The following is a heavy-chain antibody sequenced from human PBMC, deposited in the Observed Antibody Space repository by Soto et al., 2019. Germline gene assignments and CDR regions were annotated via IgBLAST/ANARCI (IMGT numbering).Heavy chain of an antibody. CDR3: AKDRVVPAATLVAYLDY. V-gene: IGHV3-23*01. D-gene: IGHD2-2*01. Sequence: LRLSCAASRFTFISYAMSWVRQAPGKGLEWVSAISGSGGSTYYADSVKGRFTISRDNSKNTLYLQMNSLRAEDTAVYYCAKDRVVPAATLVAYLDYWGQGNLVTVSS. CDR2: ISGSGGST. CDR1: RFTFISYA. J-gene: IGHJ4*02.